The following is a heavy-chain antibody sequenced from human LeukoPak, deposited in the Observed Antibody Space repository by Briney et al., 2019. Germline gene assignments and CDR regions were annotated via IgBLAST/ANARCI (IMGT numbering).Heavy chain of an antibody. CDR2: ISTSSNTI. J-gene: IGHJ6*02. Sequence: GGSLRLSCAASGFTFSSYNMNWVRQAPWKGLEWVSYISTSSNTIYYADSVKGRFTISRGNAKNSLYLQMNDLRAEDTAVYYCARVGSYGMDVWGQGTTVTVSS. CDR3: ARVGSYGMDV. CDR1: GFTFSSYN. V-gene: IGHV3-48*01. D-gene: IGHD3-10*01.